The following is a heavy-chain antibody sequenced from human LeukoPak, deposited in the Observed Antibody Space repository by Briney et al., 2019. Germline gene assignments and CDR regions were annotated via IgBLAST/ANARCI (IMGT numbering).Heavy chain of an antibody. CDR1: GFNVPSNY. Sequence: PGGSLRLSCAASGFNVPSNYMSWVRQAAGTGLAWVSVIYSASSTYYADPVTDRFTISRANYKHTLYLQMNSLSDEDTAVYYFARQGLVVVPAAPHNWFDPWGQGTLVTVSS. CDR3: ARQGLVVVPAAPHNWFDP. J-gene: IGHJ5*02. D-gene: IGHD2-2*01. V-gene: IGHV3-66*04. CDR2: IYSASST.